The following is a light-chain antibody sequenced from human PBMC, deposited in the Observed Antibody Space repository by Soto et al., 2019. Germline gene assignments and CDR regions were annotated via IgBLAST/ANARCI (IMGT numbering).Light chain of an antibody. CDR1: ESISSHY. V-gene: IGKV3-20*01. CDR3: QNFGDSPFT. Sequence: PGERATLSCRASESISSHYIAWYQHKPGQAPRLLIFGASTTATGIPDRFSGSWSGTDFTLTISRLEPEDFAMYYCQNFGDSPFTFGPGTKVDIK. J-gene: IGKJ3*01. CDR2: GAS.